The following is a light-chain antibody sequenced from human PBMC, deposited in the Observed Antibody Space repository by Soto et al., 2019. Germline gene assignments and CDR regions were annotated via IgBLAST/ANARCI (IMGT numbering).Light chain of an antibody. CDR3: AAWDDNLNGPL. CDR1: TSNIGRYS. Sequence: QSVLTQPPSLSGTPGQRVTISCSGSTSNIGRYSVNWYQHFPGTAPKILIYSDDERPSGVPDRFSGSKSGTSASLAISGLQSEDEAGYYCAAWDDNLNGPLFGGGTQLTVL. V-gene: IGLV1-44*01. CDR2: SDD. J-gene: IGLJ3*02.